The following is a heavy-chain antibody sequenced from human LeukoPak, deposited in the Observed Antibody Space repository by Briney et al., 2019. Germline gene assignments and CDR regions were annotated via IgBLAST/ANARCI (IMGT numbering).Heavy chain of an antibody. Sequence: ASVKVSCKASGGTFSSYAISWVRQAPGQGLEWMGGIIPIFGTANYAQKFQGRVTITADESTSTAYMELSSLRSEDTAVYYCARDRHYGSGSYHDYWGQGTLVTVSS. V-gene: IGHV1-69*13. CDR2: IIPIFGTA. J-gene: IGHJ4*02. D-gene: IGHD3-10*01. CDR3: ARDRHYGSGSYHDY. CDR1: GGTFSSYA.